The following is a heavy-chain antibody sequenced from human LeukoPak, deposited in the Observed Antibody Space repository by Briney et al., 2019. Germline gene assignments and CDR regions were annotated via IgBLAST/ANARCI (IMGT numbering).Heavy chain of an antibody. J-gene: IGHJ4*02. CDR3: ARLTTGTPKV. V-gene: IGHV3-23*01. Sequence: GGSLRLPCAASGFIYSSYAMSWVRQAPGKGLEWVSDISGSGGSTYYADSVKGRFTISRDNSKNTLYLQMNSLRAEDTAVYYCARLTTGTPKVWGQRTLVTVSS. CDR2: ISGSGGST. CDR1: GFIYSSYA. D-gene: IGHD1-1*01.